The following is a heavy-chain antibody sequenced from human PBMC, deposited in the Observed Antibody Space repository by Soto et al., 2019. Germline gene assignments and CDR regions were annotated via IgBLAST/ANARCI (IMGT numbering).Heavy chain of an antibody. V-gene: IGHV3-21*01. Sequence: PGGSLRLSCAASGFTFSSYSMNWVRQAPGKGLEWVSSISSSSSYIYYADSVKGRFAISRDNAKNSLYLQMNSLRAEDTAVYYCARGPFGVVMNYYYYGMDVWGQGTTVTVSS. J-gene: IGHJ6*02. CDR2: ISSSSSYI. CDR1: GFTFSSYS. D-gene: IGHD3-3*01. CDR3: ARGPFGVVMNYYYYGMDV.